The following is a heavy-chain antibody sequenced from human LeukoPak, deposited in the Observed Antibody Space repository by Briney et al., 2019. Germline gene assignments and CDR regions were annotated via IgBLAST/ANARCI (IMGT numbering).Heavy chain of an antibody. J-gene: IGHJ4*02. CDR1: GFTFDDYA. D-gene: IGHD3-10*01. V-gene: IGHV3-9*01. Sequence: PGRSLRLSCAASGFTFDDYAMHWVRQAPGKGLEWVSGISWNSGSIGYADSVKGRFTISRDNAKNSLYLQMNSLRAEDTALYYCAKDSKSYGSSAFDYWGQGTLVTVSS. CDR2: ISWNSGSI. CDR3: AKDSKSYGSSAFDY.